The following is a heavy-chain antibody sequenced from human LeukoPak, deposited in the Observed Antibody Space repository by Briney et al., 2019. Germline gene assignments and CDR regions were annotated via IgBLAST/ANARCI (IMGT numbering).Heavy chain of an antibody. V-gene: IGHV4-30-4*08. CDR2: IYYSGST. D-gene: IGHD1-26*01. CDR1: GVSISSGGYY. Sequence: PSETLSLTCTGSGVSISSGGYYWSWIRQPPGKGQEWIGYIYYSGSTYYNPSLKSRVTISVDTSKNQFSLKLSSVTAADTAVYYCARDPIVGATHGDYWGQGTLVTVSS. J-gene: IGHJ4*02. CDR3: ARDPIVGATHGDY.